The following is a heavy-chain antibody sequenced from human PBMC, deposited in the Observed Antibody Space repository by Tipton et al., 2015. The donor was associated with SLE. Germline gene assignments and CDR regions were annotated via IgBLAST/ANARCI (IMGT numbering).Heavy chain of an antibody. D-gene: IGHD6-13*01. J-gene: IGHJ4*02. CDR2: IDRSGNT. CDR3: VRAGSWYAIDY. Sequence: LRLSCTVSGVSISSYYWSWIRQPAGKGLEWIGEIDRSGNTNYNPSLKSRVTISVDTSKKQFSLKLTSVTAADTAVYYCVRAGSWYAIDYWGQGTLVTVSS. V-gene: IGHV4-34*01. CDR1: GVSISSYY.